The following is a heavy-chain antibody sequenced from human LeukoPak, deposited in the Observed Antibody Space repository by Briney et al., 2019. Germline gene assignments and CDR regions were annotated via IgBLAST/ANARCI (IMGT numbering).Heavy chain of an antibody. D-gene: IGHD6-13*01. CDR1: GFTFSDYG. CDR3: ARDLGGEPEPADGIGDD. CDR2: ISYDGTNE. V-gene: IGHV3-30*03. J-gene: IGHJ4*02. Sequence: GESLKISCAASGFTFSDYGIHWVRQAPGKGLEWVAVISYDGTNEYYGDSVKGRFTISRDNFENTLYLQMNSLRAEDTGVYYCARDLGGEPEPADGIGDDWGQGTLVTVSS.